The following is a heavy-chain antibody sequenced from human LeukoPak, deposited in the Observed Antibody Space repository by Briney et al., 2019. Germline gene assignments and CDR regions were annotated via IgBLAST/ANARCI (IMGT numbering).Heavy chain of an antibody. CDR3: AKSGRSDYEIDY. Sequence: PGGSLRLSCAASGFTFDSYAMSWVRQAPGKGLEWVSAISGSGGSTYYADSVKGRFTISRDNSKNTLYLQMNSLRAEDTAVYYCAKSGRSDYEIDYWGQGTLVTVSS. J-gene: IGHJ4*02. CDR2: ISGSGGST. V-gene: IGHV3-23*01. D-gene: IGHD5-12*01. CDR1: GFTFDSYA.